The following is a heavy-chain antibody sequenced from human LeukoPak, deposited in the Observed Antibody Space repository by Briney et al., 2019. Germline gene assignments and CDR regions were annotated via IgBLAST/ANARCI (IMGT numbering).Heavy chain of an antibody. V-gene: IGHV4-59*08. CDR1: GGSISSYY. D-gene: IGHD4-17*01. Sequence: PSETLSLTCTVSGGSISSYYWSWIRQPPGKGLEWIGYIYYSGNTNYNPSLKSRVTISVDTSENQFSLKLSSVTAADTAVYYCARGGNGDNNWYFDLWGRGTLVTVSS. CDR2: IYYSGNT. J-gene: IGHJ2*01. CDR3: ARGGNGDNNWYFDL.